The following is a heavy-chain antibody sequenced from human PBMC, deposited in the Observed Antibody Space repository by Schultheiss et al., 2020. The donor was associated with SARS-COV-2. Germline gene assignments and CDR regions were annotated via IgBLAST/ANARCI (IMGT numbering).Heavy chain of an antibody. CDR3: ARDARYGFRGRSERGMDV. V-gene: IGHV4-34*09. CDR1: GGSFSGYY. CDR2: IYYSGST. J-gene: IGHJ6*02. D-gene: IGHD5-24*01. Sequence: SQTLSLTCADYGGSFSGYYWSWIRQPPGKGLEWIGYIYYSGSTYYNPSLKSRVTISVDTSKNQFSLKLSSVTAADTAVYYCARDARYGFRGRSERGMDVWGQGTTVTVSS.